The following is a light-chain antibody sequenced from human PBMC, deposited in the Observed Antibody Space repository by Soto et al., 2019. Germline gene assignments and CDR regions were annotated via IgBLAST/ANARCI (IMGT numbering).Light chain of an antibody. CDR3: SSHAGSSVV. J-gene: IGLJ1*01. Sequence: QSVLTHPRSVSGSPGQSVTISCTGTSSDVGGYNYVSWYQQHPGKAPKLMIYDVTTRPSGVPDRFSGSKSGNTASLTISGLQAEDEADYYCSSHAGSSVVFGTGTKVTVL. CDR1: SSDVGGYNY. V-gene: IGLV2-11*01. CDR2: DVT.